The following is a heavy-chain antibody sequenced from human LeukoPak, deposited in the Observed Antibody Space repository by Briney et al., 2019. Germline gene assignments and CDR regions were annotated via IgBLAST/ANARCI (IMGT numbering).Heavy chain of an antibody. D-gene: IGHD6-19*01. CDR3: ARSSGWYTGFDF. Sequence: GGSLRLSCAASGFTFSSYEMNWVRQAPGKGLEWVSYISSGGSSIYYADSVKGRFTISRDNAKNSLYLQMNSLRAEDTAVYYCARSSGWYTGFDFWGQGTLVTVSS. J-gene: IGHJ4*02. CDR1: GFTFSSYE. V-gene: IGHV3-48*03. CDR2: ISSGGSSI.